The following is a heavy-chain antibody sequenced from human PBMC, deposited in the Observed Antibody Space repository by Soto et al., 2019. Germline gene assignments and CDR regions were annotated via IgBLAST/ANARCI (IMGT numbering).Heavy chain of an antibody. D-gene: IGHD2-2*01. Sequence: GGSLRLSCAASGFTFSSYAMHWVRQAPGKGLEWVAVISYDGSNKYYADSVKGQFTISRDNSKNTLYLQMNSLRAEDTAVYYCARANIVVVPAARSVFDYWGQGTLVTVSS. CDR1: GFTFSSYA. J-gene: IGHJ4*02. CDR2: ISYDGSNK. CDR3: ARANIVVVPAARSVFDY. V-gene: IGHV3-30-3*01.